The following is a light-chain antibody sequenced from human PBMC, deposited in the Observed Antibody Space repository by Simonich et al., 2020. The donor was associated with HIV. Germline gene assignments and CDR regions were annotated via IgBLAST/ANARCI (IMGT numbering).Light chain of an antibody. CDR2: GAS. Sequence: DIQMTQSPSSLSESVGHRVTVPCRASQTISHSLNWYQQKPGKAPQLLIYGASILQSGVPSRFSGRRSGTDFTLAISNLQPEDFATYYCQQSYSTPYTFGQGTKVEIK. CDR3: QQSYSTPYT. V-gene: IGKV1-39*01. CDR1: QTISHS. J-gene: IGKJ2*01.